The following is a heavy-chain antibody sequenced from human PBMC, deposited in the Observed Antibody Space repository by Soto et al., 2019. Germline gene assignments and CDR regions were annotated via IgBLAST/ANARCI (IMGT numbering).Heavy chain of an antibody. V-gene: IGHV3-74*01. CDR3: ASAIRFYFGDAFDI. CDR2: IHSDGSGT. CDR1: GFAFSSYG. D-gene: IGHD3-10*01. J-gene: IGHJ3*02. Sequence: EVQLVESGGGLVQPGESLRLSCAASGFAFSSYGMHWVRQAPGKGLVCVSRIHSDGSGTSYADSVKGRFTISRDNAKNTLYLQMNSLRADDTAVYYCASAIRFYFGDAFDIWGQGTMVTVSS.